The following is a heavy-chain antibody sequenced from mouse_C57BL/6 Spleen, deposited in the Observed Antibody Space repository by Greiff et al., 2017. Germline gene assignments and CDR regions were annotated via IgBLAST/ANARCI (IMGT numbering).Heavy chain of an antibody. J-gene: IGHJ4*01. V-gene: IGHV5-9-1*02. D-gene: IGHD2-4*01. CDR2: ISSGGDYI. CDR1: GFTFSSYA. CDR3: TRDRDYDYDMDY. Sequence: EVQGVESGEGLVKPGGSLKLSCAASGFTFSSYAMSWVRQTPEKRLEWVAYISSGGDYIYYAATVKGRFTISRDNARNTLYLQMSSLKSEDTAMYYCTRDRDYDYDMDYWGQGTSVTVSS.